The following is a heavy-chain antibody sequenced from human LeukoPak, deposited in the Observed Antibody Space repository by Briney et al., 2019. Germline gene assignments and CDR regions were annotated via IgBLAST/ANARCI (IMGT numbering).Heavy chain of an antibody. Sequence: SETLSLTCTVSGGSISSSPYYWGWIRQPPGKGLEWIGTIYYRGSTYSNPSLNSRVTISLDTSKNQFSLRLRSVTAADTALYYCARHYLSDGILSTFDPWGQGTPVTVSS. CDR2: IYYRGST. J-gene: IGHJ5*02. CDR1: GGSISSSPYY. CDR3: ARHYLSDGILSTFDP. D-gene: IGHD2-2*01. V-gene: IGHV4-39*01.